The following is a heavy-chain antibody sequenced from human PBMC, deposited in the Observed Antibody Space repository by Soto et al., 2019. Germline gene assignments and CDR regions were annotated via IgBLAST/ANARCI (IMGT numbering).Heavy chain of an antibody. D-gene: IGHD3-10*01. CDR2: IYNDGTT. J-gene: IGHJ6*02. V-gene: IGHV3-53*01. Sequence: GGSLRLSCVASGLPVAGSYMAWVRQAPGKGLEWASVIYNDGTTYYSQSVEGRFTISRDTSKNTLYLQMDRLRGEDTAVYYCVRPLPSGQTHARDVWGQGTTVTVSS. CDR1: GLPVAGSY. CDR3: VRPLPSGQTHARDV.